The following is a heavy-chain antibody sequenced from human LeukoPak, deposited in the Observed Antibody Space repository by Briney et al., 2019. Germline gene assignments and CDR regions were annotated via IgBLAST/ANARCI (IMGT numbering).Heavy chain of an antibody. D-gene: IGHD2-15*01. V-gene: IGHV4-4*07. Sequence: SETLSLTCTVSGGSISSYYWSWIRQPAGKGLEWIGRIYTTESTNYNPSLKSRVTMSADTSKNQFSLSLISVTAADTAVYYCARDEGCSGGSCPAFDYWGQGTLVTVSS. CDR2: IYTTEST. J-gene: IGHJ4*02. CDR1: GGSISSYY. CDR3: ARDEGCSGGSCPAFDY.